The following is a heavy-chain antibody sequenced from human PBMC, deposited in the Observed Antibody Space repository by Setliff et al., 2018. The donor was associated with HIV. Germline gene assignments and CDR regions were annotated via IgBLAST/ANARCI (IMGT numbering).Heavy chain of an antibody. CDR1: GFAFDNYC. CDR3: AKDPRAAVATICDY. CDR2: ISGSGGST. V-gene: IGHV3-23*01. D-gene: IGHD5-12*01. Sequence: GGSLRLSCAASGFAFDNYCMTWVRQAPGKGLEWVSAISGSGGSTYYADSVKGRFTISRDNSKSTLYLQMNSLRAEDTAVYYCAKDPRAAVATICDYWGQGTLVTSPQ. J-gene: IGHJ4*02.